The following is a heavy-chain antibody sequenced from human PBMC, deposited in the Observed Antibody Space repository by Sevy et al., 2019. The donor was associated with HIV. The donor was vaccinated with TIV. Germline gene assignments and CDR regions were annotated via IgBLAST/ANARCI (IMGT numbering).Heavy chain of an antibody. CDR3: AREGCTNPHDY. J-gene: IGHJ4*02. CDR2: LSFGCGKI. V-gene: IGHV3-23*01. D-gene: IGHD2-8*01. CDR1: GFTFNIYC. Sequence: GGSLRLSCAASGFTFNIYCMSWVRQTPGKGLEWVATLSFGCGKINHADSVKGRFTMSRDDSKNAVYLQMNNLRVEDTAIYYCAREGCTNPHDYWGQGTLVTVSS.